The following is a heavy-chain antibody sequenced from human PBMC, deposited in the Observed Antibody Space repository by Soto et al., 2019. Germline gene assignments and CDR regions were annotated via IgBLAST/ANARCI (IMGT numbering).Heavy chain of an antibody. D-gene: IGHD6-6*01. V-gene: IGHV3-23*05. J-gene: IGHJ5*02. CDR3: VRDVRPRPRGNWFDP. CDR1: GFTLSTAA. CDR2: MVSNGYT. Sequence: QPGGSLRLSCAVSGFTLSTAAMSWVRQAPGKGLEWVTAMVSNGYTYYAESVRGRFTISRDTSKNTVYLQMNSLRAEDTAVYYCVRDVRPRPRGNWFDPWGQGTLVTVSS.